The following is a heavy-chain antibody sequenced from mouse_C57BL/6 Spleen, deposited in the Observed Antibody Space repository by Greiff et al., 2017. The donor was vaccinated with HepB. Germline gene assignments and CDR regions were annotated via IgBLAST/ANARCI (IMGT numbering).Heavy chain of an antibody. V-gene: IGHV1-82*01. CDR3: AGSYGNYETWFAY. Sequence: QVHVKQSGPELVKPGASVKISCKASGYAFSSSWMNWVKQRPGKGLEWIGRIYPGDGDTNYNGKFKGKATLTADKSSSTAYMQLSSLTSEDSAVYFCAGSYGNYETWFAYWGQGTLVTVSA. CDR1: GYAFSSSW. J-gene: IGHJ3*01. CDR2: IYPGDGDT. D-gene: IGHD2-1*01.